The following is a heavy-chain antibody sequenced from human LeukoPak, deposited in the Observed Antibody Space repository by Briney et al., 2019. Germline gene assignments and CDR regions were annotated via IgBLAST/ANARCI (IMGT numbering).Heavy chain of an antibody. CDR3: ARDKGVRGVISYYYYMDV. CDR1: GGSISSYY. V-gene: IGHV4-4*07. J-gene: IGHJ6*03. CDR2: IYTSGST. D-gene: IGHD3-10*01. Sequence: PSETLSLTCTVSGGSISSYYWSWLRQPAGKGLEWIGRIYTSGSTNYNPSLKSRVTMSVHTSKNQFSLKLSSVTAADTAVYYCARDKGVRGVISYYYYMDVWGKGTTVTVSS.